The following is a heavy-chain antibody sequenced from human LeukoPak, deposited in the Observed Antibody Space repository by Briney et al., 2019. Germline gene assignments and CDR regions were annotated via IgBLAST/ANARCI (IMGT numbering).Heavy chain of an antibody. CDR1: GFTFSSYA. Sequence: GGSLRLSCAASGFTFSSYAMSWVRQAPGKGLEWVSAISGSGGSTYYADSVKGRFTISRDNSKNTLYLQMNSLRAEDTAVYYCAKGNLRFGYYYYGMDVWGQGTTVTVSS. D-gene: IGHD3-3*01. V-gene: IGHV3-23*01. J-gene: IGHJ6*02. CDR3: AKGNLRFGYYYYGMDV. CDR2: ISGSGGST.